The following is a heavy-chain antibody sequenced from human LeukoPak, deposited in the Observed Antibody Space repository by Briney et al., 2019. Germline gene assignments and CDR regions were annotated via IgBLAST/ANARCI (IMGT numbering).Heavy chain of an antibody. Sequence: SETLSLSCTVSGGSISSYYGSWIRQPPGKGLEWIGYIYYSGSTNYNPSLKSRVTISVDTSKNQFSLKLSSVTAADTAVYYCARGRDYYDSSGYLSDASNIWGQGTMVTVSS. V-gene: IGHV4-59*01. CDR3: ARGRDYYDSSGYLSDASNI. CDR2: IYYSGST. CDR1: GGSISSYY. J-gene: IGHJ3*02. D-gene: IGHD3-22*01.